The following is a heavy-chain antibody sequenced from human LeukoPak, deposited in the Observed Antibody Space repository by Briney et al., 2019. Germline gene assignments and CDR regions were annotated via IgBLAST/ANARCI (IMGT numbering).Heavy chain of an antibody. D-gene: IGHD1-14*01. CDR2: IYYTGST. Sequence: PSETLSLTCSVSGGSINTYYWSWIRQTPGKGLEWIGFIYYTGSTNYNPSLKSRVTMSVDTSKSQFSLKLTSVTAADTALYYCARGANRLDSWGRGTQVTVSS. CDR3: ARGANRLDS. V-gene: IGHV4-59*12. CDR1: GGSINTYY. J-gene: IGHJ4*02.